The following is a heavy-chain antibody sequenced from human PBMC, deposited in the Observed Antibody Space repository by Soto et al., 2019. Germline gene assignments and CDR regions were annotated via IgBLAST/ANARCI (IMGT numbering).Heavy chain of an antibody. CDR3: AKMAWLGDPPGGDF. D-gene: IGHD3-10*01. V-gene: IGHV3-23*01. CDR2: ISATGTIS. CDR1: GFTFSNSV. J-gene: IGHJ4*02. Sequence: EVQLLESGGGFIQPGGSLGLSCAASGFTFSNSVMAWVRQAPGKGLEWVSAISATGTISFYGDSMKGRFTVSRDNSKDTLYLHMGSLRADDTALYYCAKMAWLGDPPGGDFWGQGTLVTVSS.